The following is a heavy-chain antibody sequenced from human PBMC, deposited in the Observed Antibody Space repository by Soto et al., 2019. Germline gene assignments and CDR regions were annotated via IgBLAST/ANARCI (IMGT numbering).Heavy chain of an antibody. V-gene: IGHV4-59*08. CDR1: GGSISSDY. CDR3: ARLGGYYQAFDQ. J-gene: IGHJ4*02. CDR2: IYYSGST. D-gene: IGHD3-22*01. Sequence: PSETLSLTCTVYGGSISSDYGGWFRQPPGKGLEWIGYIYYSGSTTYHPSLKSRVTISVDTSKNQFSLNLTSVTAADTAVYYCARLGGYYQAFDQWGQGSLVTVAS.